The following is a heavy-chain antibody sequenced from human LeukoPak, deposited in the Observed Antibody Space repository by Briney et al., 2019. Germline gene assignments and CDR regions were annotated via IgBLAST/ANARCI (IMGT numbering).Heavy chain of an antibody. J-gene: IGHJ4*02. Sequence: GASVKVSRKASGYTFTGYYMHWVRQAPGQGLEWMGWINPNSGGTNYAQKFQGRVTMTRDTSISTAYMELSRLRSDDTAVYYCARPKNWNYGEIDYWGQGTLVTVSS. CDR1: GYTFTGYY. CDR2: INPNSGGT. CDR3: ARPKNWNYGEIDY. V-gene: IGHV1-2*02. D-gene: IGHD1-7*01.